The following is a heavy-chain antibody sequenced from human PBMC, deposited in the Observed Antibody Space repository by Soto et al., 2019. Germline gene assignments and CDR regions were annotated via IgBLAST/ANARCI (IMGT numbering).Heavy chain of an antibody. Sequence: QLLQSGAEVKKPGSSVKISCKASGGTFSSYVISWLRQAPGQGLEWMGGVIPILGQAYYAPNLQGRITITVDGSTRTAYMELNRLTSADTAVYFCARVGGVGAPPGTDFWGQGNLVTVSS. CDR1: GGTFSSYV. J-gene: IGHJ4*02. CDR3: ARVGGVGAPPGTDF. CDR2: VIPILGQA. V-gene: IGHV1-69*01. D-gene: IGHD1-26*01.